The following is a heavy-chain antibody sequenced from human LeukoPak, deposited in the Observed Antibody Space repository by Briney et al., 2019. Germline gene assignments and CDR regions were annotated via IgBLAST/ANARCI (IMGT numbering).Heavy chain of an antibody. D-gene: IGHD4-23*01. Sequence: SETLSLTCAVYGGSFSGYYWSWIRQPPGKGLEWIGYIYYSGSTNYNPSLKSRVTISVDTSKNQFSLKLSSVTAADTAVYYCARGHYGGNSNWFDPWGQGTLVTVSS. CDR1: GGSFSGYY. CDR2: IYYSGST. V-gene: IGHV4-59*01. CDR3: ARGHYGGNSNWFDP. J-gene: IGHJ5*02.